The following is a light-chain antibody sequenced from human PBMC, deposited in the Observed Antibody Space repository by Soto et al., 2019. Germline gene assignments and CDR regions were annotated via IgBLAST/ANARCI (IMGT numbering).Light chain of an antibody. CDR3: QQSYRTPRT. CDR2: AAS. V-gene: IGKV1-39*01. CDR1: QSISSY. J-gene: IGKJ1*01. Sequence: DIQMTQSPSSLSASVGDRVTITCRASQSISSYLNWYQQKSEKAPKLLIYAASGLQGGVPSRFSGSGSGRDFTLTISSLQPEDSATYYCQQSYRTPRTFGQGTKVDIK.